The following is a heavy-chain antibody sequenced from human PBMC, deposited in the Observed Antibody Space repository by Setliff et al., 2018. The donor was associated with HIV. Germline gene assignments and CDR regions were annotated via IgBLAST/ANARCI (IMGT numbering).Heavy chain of an antibody. CDR3: ARGHYSSSSG. CDR1: GFTFNHHW. Sequence: GESLKISCAASGFTFNHHWMNWVRQAPGKGLEWVANIKKDGSEKYYGDSVKGRFTISRDNAKNSLYLQMNSLRAEDTAVYYCARGHYSSSSGWGQGTLVTVSS. D-gene: IGHD6-6*01. CDR2: IKKDGSEK. V-gene: IGHV3-7*03. J-gene: IGHJ4*02.